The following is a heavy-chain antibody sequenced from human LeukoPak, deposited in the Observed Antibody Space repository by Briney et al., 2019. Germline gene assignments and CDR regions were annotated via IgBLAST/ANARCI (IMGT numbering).Heavy chain of an antibody. Sequence: GGSLRLSCAASGFTFSTYNMNWVRRAPGKGLEWVSYISSGTPTIYSADSVKGRFTISRDNANNSLYLQMNSLRGEDTAVYYCARVSSDYYVDYWGQGTLVTVSS. D-gene: IGHD3-22*01. CDR2: ISSGTPTI. V-gene: IGHV3-48*01. CDR1: GFTFSTYN. J-gene: IGHJ4*02. CDR3: ARVSSDYYVDY.